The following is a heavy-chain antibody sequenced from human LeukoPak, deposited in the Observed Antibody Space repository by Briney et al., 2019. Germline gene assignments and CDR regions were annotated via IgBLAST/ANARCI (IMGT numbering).Heavy chain of an antibody. Sequence: SETLSLTCTVSGGSISSYYRSWIRQPAGKGLEWIGRIYTSGSSNNNPSLKSRVTMSVDTSKNQLSLKVSSVTAADTAVYYCARDNDFWSGFTHYYYGMDVWGQGTTVTVSS. CDR2: IYTSGSS. J-gene: IGHJ6*02. CDR3: ARDNDFWSGFTHYYYGMDV. D-gene: IGHD3-3*01. CDR1: GGSISSYY. V-gene: IGHV4-4*07.